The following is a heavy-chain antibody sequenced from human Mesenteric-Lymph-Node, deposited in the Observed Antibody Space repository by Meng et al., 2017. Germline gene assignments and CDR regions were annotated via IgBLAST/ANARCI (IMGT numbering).Heavy chain of an antibody. V-gene: IGHV1-2*06. CDR1: GYTFTGYY. D-gene: IGHD5-18*01. CDR3: ASEDTAMVFDY. J-gene: IGHJ4*02. CDR2: INPNSGGT. Sequence: QVQLVQAGAEGKKPGAAVKVSCKASGYTFTGYYLHWVRQAPGQGPEWMGRINPNSGGTNYAQKFQGRVTMTRDTSISTAYMELSRLRSDDTAVYYCASEDTAMVFDYWGQGTLVPSPQ.